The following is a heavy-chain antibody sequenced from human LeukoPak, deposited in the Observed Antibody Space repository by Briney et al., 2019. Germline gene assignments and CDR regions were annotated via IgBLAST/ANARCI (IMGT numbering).Heavy chain of an antibody. V-gene: IGHV3-23*01. D-gene: IGHD5-24*01. CDR1: GFTFSDYA. Sequence: GGPLRLSCTTSGFTFSDYAMSWVRQAPGKGLEWVSGISGSGGSIRYADSVKGRFIISRDNSKNTLYLQMNSLRAEDTAVYYCAKGGDGYNYYFDYWGQETLVTVSS. J-gene: IGHJ4*02. CDR3: AKGGDGYNYYFDY. CDR2: ISGSGGSI.